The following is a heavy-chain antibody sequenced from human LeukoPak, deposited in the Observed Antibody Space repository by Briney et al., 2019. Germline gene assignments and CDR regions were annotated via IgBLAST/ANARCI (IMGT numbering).Heavy chain of an antibody. CDR2: INHSGST. V-gene: IGHV4-34*01. D-gene: IGHD2-2*02. CDR1: GGSFSGYY. Sequence: SETLSLTCAVYGGSFSGYYWSWIRQPTGKGLEWIGEINHSGSTNYNPSLKSRVTISVDTSKNQFSLKLSSVTAADTAVYYCARGTSYCSSTSCYKRRYYFDYWGQGTLVTVSS. J-gene: IGHJ4*02. CDR3: ARGTSYCSSTSCYKRRYYFDY.